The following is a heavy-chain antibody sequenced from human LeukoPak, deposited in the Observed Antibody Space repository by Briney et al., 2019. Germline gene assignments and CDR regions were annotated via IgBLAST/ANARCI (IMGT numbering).Heavy chain of an antibody. CDR3: ARLYSSREFDY. D-gene: IGHD2-2*02. CDR2: IYHSGST. Sequence: PSQTLSLTCAVSGGSISSGGYSWSWIRQPPGKGLEWIGYIYHSGSTYYNPSLKSRVTISVDRSKNQFSLKLSSVTAADTAVYYCARLYSSREFDYWGQGTLVTVSS. V-gene: IGHV4-30-2*01. CDR1: GGSISSGGYS. J-gene: IGHJ4*02.